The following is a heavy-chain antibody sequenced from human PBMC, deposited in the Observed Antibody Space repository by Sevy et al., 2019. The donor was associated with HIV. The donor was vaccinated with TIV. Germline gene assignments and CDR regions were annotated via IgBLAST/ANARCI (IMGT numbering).Heavy chain of an antibody. CDR3: EKDLTGRYTSSSGDFDY. CDR1: GFTFSNYG. CDR2: IRFDASTK. J-gene: IGHJ4*02. V-gene: IGHV3-30*02. D-gene: IGHD6-6*01. Sequence: GGSLRLSCAASGFTFSNYGMHWVRQAPGKGLEWVALIRFDASTKYYKDSVKGRFTVSRDNAKNILYLQMNSLRPEDTAVYYCEKDLTGRYTSSSGDFDYWGQGTLVTVSS.